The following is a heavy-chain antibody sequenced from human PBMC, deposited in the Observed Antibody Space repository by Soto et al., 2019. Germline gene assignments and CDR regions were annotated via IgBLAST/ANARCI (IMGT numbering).Heavy chain of an antibody. V-gene: IGHV1-2*04. D-gene: IGHD4-17*01. Sequence: QVQLVQSGAEVKKPGASVKVSCKASGYTFTGYYMHWVRQAPGQGLEWMGWINPNSGGTNYAQKVQGWGTMTRDTSLSTAYMELSRLRSDDTAVYYCARPYGDYGYFDYWGQGTLVTVSS. J-gene: IGHJ4*02. CDR3: ARPYGDYGYFDY. CDR2: INPNSGGT. CDR1: GYTFTGYY.